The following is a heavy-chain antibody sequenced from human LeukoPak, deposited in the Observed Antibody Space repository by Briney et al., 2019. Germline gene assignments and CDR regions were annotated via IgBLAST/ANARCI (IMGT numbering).Heavy chain of an antibody. CDR3: ARGEWELPDY. CDR2: ISYDGSNK. D-gene: IGHD1-26*01. Sequence: GGSLRLSCAASGFTFSSYAMHWVRQAPGKGLEWVAVISYDGSNKYYADSVKGRFTISRGNSKNTLYLQMNSLRAEDTAVYYCARGEWELPDYWGQGTLVIVSS. V-gene: IGHV3-30*04. J-gene: IGHJ4*02. CDR1: GFTFSSYA.